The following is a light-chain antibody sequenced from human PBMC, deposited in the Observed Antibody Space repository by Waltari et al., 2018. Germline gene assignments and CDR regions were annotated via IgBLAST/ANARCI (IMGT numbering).Light chain of an antibody. CDR2: GAS. Sequence: EIVLTQSPGTLSLSPGEGATLSCRTSQSVGRTLAWYQQKPGQAPRLLIYGASIRATGIPDRFSGSGSGTDFSLTISRLEPEDFAVYYCQHYVRLPVTFGQGTKVEIK. CDR1: QSVGRT. J-gene: IGKJ1*01. V-gene: IGKV3-20*01. CDR3: QHYVRLPVT.